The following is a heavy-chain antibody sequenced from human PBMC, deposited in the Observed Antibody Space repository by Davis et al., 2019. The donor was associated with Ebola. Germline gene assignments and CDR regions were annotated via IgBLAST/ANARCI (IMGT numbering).Heavy chain of an antibody. Sequence: MPSETLSLTCTVSGGSISSYYWSWIRQSPGKGLEWIGYIFYTGYHNYNPSLESRLTISVDSSKNQFSLKLTSVTAADTAVYYCARLPYGSGSFLDYWGQGILVTVSS. CDR2: IFYTGYH. V-gene: IGHV4-59*08. CDR3: ARLPYGSGSFLDY. D-gene: IGHD3-10*01. J-gene: IGHJ4*02. CDR1: GGSISSYY.